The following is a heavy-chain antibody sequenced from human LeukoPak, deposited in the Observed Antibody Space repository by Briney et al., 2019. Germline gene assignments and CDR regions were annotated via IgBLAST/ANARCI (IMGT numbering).Heavy chain of an antibody. V-gene: IGHV1-69*04. CDR2: IIPIFGIA. D-gene: IGHD6-13*01. Sequence: ASVKVSCKASGGTFSSYAISWVRQAPGQGLEWMGRIIPIFGIANYAQKFQGRVTITADKSTSTVYMELSSLRSEDTAVYYCARSPKAARLLPEGYSSSHIFDYWGQGTLVTVSS. CDR1: GGTFSSYA. CDR3: ARSPKAARLLPEGYSSSHIFDY. J-gene: IGHJ4*02.